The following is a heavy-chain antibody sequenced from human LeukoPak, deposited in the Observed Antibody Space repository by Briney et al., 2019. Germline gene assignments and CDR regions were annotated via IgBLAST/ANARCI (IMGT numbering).Heavy chain of an antibody. CDR1: GGSISSYY. CDR3: ARGYSSSWYRYFDY. Sequence: SETLSLTCTVSGGSISSYYWSWIRQPPGKGLEWIGYIYYSGSTNYNPSLKSRVTISVDTSKNQFSLKLGSVTAADTAVYYCARGYSSSWYRYFDYWGQGTLVTVSS. J-gene: IGHJ4*02. V-gene: IGHV4-59*01. D-gene: IGHD6-13*01. CDR2: IYYSGST.